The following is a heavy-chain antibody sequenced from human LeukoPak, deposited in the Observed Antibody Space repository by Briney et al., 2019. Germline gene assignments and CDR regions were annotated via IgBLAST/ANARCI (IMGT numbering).Heavy chain of an antibody. V-gene: IGHV4-39*07. D-gene: IGHD4-17*01. Sequence: SETLSLTCTVSGGSISSSSYYWGWIRQPSGKGLEWIGEVNPSGSTNYNPSLKSRVTISADTSKNQFSLKLTSVTAADTAIYYCARERSTVTEFDYWGRGTLVIVSS. CDR2: VNPSGST. J-gene: IGHJ4*02. CDR3: ARERSTVTEFDY. CDR1: GGSISSSSYY.